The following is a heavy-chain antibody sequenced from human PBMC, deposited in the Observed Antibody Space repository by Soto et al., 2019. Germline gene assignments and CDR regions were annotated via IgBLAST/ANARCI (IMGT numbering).Heavy chain of an antibody. J-gene: IGHJ3*02. CDR3: ARSLSGSWDAFDI. CDR2: ISSSGSTI. D-gene: IGHD1-26*01. V-gene: IGHV3-48*03. Sequence: VGSLRLSCAAPGFTFISYEMNWVRQAPGKGLEWVSYISSSGSTIYYADSVKGRFTISRDNAKNSLYLQMNSLRAEDTAVYYCARSLSGSWDAFDIWGQGTMVTVSS. CDR1: GFTFISYE.